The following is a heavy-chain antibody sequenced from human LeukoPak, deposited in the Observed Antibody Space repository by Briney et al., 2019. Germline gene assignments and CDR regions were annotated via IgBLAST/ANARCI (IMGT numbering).Heavy chain of an antibody. V-gene: IGHV4-31*03. CDR2: ICYSGTT. CDR1: GGSIRSGDYY. J-gene: IGHJ1*01. D-gene: IGHD3-22*01. Sequence: PSQTLSLTCTVSGGSIRSGDYYWSWLRQHPGKGLEWIGYICYSGTTYYHPSLKSRVTISVDTSKNQFSLKLSSVTAADTAVYYCASSYYYDSSGYPNFQHWGQGTLVTVSS. CDR3: ASSYYYDSSGYPNFQH.